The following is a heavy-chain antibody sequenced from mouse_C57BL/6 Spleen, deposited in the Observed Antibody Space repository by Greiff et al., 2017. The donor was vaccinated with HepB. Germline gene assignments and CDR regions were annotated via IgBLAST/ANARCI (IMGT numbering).Heavy chain of an antibody. CDR3: ARRGRHYYGRSHYFDY. J-gene: IGHJ2*01. V-gene: IGHV1-69*01. Sequence: QVQLQQPGAELVMPGASVKLSCKASGYPFTSYWMHWVKQRPGQGLEWSGEIDPSASYTNYNQKFKGKSTLTVDKSSSTAYMQLSSLTSEDAAVDYCARRGRHYYGRSHYFDYWGQGTTLTVSS. CDR2: IDPSASYT. D-gene: IGHD1-1*01. CDR1: GYPFTSYW.